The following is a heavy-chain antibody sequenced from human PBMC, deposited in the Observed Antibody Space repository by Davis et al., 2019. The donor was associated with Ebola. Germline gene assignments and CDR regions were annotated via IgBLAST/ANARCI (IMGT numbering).Heavy chain of an antibody. D-gene: IGHD2-2*01. CDR3: ARDSYQLHYYYYGMDV. V-gene: IGHV1-46*01. Sequence: ASVKVSCKASGYTFTSYYMHWVRQAPGQGLEWMGIINPSGGSTSYAQKFQGRVTMTRDTSTSTVYMELSSLRSEDTAVYYCARDSYQLHYYYYGMDVWGQGTTVTVSS. J-gene: IGHJ6*02. CDR1: GYTFTSYY. CDR2: INPSGGST.